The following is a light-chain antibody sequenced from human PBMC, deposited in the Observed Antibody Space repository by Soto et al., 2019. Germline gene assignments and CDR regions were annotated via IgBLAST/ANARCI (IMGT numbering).Light chain of an antibody. CDR3: SSYAGSNNSLV. V-gene: IGLV2-8*01. J-gene: IGLJ1*01. Sequence: QPELTXPPYASGSPGQSLTISRNGTSSDVGCYNYVSWYQQHPGKAPKLMIYEVSKRPSGVPDRFSGSKSGNTASLTVSGLQAEDEADYYCSSYAGSNNSLVFGTGTKVTGL. CDR2: EVS. CDR1: SSDVGCYNY.